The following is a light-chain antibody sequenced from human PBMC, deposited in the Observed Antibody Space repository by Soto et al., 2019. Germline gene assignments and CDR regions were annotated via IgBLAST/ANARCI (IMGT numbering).Light chain of an antibody. J-gene: IGKJ5*01. Sequence: HMTQSPSTLSASVLDRVTITCRASQSISSWLAWYQQKPGKAPNLLIYAASNLQSGVPSRFSASGSGTDFTLTINNLQPEDFATYYCQQSHTCPITFGQGSRLEI. V-gene: IGKV1-5*01. CDR2: AAS. CDR3: QQSHTCPIT. CDR1: QSISSW.